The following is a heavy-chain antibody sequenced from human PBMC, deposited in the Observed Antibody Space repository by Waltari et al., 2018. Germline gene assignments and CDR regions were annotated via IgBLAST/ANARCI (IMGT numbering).Heavy chain of an antibody. CDR2: INTDGSST. V-gene: IGHV3-74*01. D-gene: IGHD3-16*01. J-gene: IGHJ4*02. CDR1: GFTFDNYW. Sequence: EAQLVESGGGFVQPGGSLRLSCAASGFTFDNYWMHWVRHVPGKGLLWVSRINTDGSSTTYADSVRGRFTTSRDNVENTVSLQMDSLRAEDTGIYYCARGYAVTCTWWGQGTLVTVSS. CDR3: ARGYAVTCTW.